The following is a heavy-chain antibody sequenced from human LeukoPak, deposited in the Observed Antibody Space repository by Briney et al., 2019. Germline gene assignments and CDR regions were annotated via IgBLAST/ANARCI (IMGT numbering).Heavy chain of an antibody. CDR2: IKTDGSST. J-gene: IGHJ3*02. D-gene: IGHD6-6*01. Sequence: GGSLRLSCAASEFTFSNYWMTWVRQAPGEGLEWVSRIKTDGSSTSYADSVKGRFTISRDNAKNTLYLQINGLRAEDTAVYYCARESSSSDAFDIWGQGTMVTVSS. V-gene: IGHV3-74*01. CDR3: ARESSSSDAFDI. CDR1: EFTFSNYW.